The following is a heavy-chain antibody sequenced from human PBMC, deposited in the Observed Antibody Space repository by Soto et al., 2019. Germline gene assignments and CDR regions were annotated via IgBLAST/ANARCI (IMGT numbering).Heavy chain of an antibody. Sequence: EVQLLESGGGLVQPGGSLRLSCAASGFTFSGYAMNWVRQAPGKGLELVSVISGSGDSTYYADSGKGRLTISRDNSKNTLYLQMNSLRAEDTAVYYCARRSSGWYFDYWGQGTLVTVSS. CDR3: ARRSSGWYFDY. CDR1: GFTFSGYA. CDR2: ISGSGDST. D-gene: IGHD6-19*01. J-gene: IGHJ4*02. V-gene: IGHV3-23*01.